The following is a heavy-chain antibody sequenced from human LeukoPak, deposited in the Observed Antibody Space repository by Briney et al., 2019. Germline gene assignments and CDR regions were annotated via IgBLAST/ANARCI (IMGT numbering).Heavy chain of an antibody. CDR3: ARLRFYGSGTYYDYYFDY. D-gene: IGHD3-10*01. J-gene: IGHJ4*02. CDR1: GGSVSSSNW. CDR2: IYHSGSA. Sequence: PSETLSLTCAVSGGSVSSSNWWSWVRQPPGKGLEWIGEIYHSGSANYNPSLKSRVTISVDKSKNQFSLKLSSVTAADTAVFYCARLRFYGSGTYYDYYFDYWGQGTLVTVSS. V-gene: IGHV4-4*02.